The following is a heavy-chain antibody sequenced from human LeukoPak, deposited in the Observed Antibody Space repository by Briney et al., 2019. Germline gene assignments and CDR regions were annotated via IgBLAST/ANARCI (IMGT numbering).Heavy chain of an antibody. Sequence: SETLSLTCAVSGGSISRISYYWGCIRQPPGKGLEWIGNIYYNGITYNNPSLKSRVTISVDTSKNQFSLKLSSVTAADTAVYYCTSAGDYGGRAGDYWGQGTLVTVSS. J-gene: IGHJ4*02. V-gene: IGHV4-39*01. D-gene: IGHD4-23*01. CDR3: TSAGDYGGRAGDY. CDR1: GGSISRISYY. CDR2: IYYNGIT.